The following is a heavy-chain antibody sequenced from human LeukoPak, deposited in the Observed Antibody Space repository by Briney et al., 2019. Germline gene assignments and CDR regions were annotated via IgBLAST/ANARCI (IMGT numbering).Heavy chain of an antibody. Sequence: SETLSLTCTVSGDSISSNGYYWSWIRQPPGKGLEWIGEINHSGSTNYNPSLKSRVTISVDTSKNQFSLKLSSVTAADTAVYYCARGYYYGSGSYYTSWYYYYGMDVWGQGTTVTVSS. CDR3: ARGYYYGSGSYYTSWYYYYGMDV. V-gene: IGHV4-39*07. D-gene: IGHD3-10*01. J-gene: IGHJ6*02. CDR2: INHSGST. CDR1: GDSISSNGYY.